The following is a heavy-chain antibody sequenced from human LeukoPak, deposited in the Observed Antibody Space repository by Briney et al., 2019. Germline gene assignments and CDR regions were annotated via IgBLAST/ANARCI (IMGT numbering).Heavy chain of an antibody. CDR1: GFTFSSYS. CDR3: AKNSNSSSWSPFDY. Sequence: PGGSLRLSCAASGFTFSSYSMSWVHQAPGKGLEWVSYISSSRSTIYYADSVKGRFTISRDNSKNTLYLQMNSLRAEDTAVYYCAKNSNSSSWSPFDYWGQGILVTVSS. D-gene: IGHD6-13*01. J-gene: IGHJ4*02. V-gene: IGHV3-48*01. CDR2: ISSSRSTI.